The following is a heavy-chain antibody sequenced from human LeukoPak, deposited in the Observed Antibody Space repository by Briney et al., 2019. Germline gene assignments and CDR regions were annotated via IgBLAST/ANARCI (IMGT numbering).Heavy chain of an antibody. V-gene: IGHV3-48*03. D-gene: IGHD2-2*01. CDR3: AREYCSSTSCYGRGFDY. CDR1: GFTFSSYE. Sequence: GGSLRLSCAASGFTFSSYEXXWXXXXXXXGLXXVSYISSSGSTIYYADSVKGRXTISRDNAKNSLYLQMNSLRAEDTAVYYCAREYCSSTSCYGRGFDYWGQGTLVTVSS. CDR2: ISSSGSTI. J-gene: IGHJ4*02.